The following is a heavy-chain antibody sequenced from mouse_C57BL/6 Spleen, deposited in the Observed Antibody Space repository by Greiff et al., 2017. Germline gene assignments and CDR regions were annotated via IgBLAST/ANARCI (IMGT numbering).Heavy chain of an antibody. CDR3: ARHGGFGSSYFDY. V-gene: IGHV5-6*01. Sequence: EVQLGEAWGDLLKPGGSLKLSCAASGFTFTSYCMSLVRQTPDKRLEWVASSSSGGSYTYYPDSVKGRVTMSRDNAKSTLYLQMSSLKSEDTAMYYCARHGGFGSSYFDYWGQGTTLTVSS. D-gene: IGHD1-1*01. J-gene: IGHJ2*01. CDR2: SSSGGSYT. CDR1: GFTFTSYC.